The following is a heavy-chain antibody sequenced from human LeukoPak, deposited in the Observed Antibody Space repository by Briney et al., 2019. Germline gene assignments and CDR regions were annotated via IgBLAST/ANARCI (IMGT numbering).Heavy chain of an antibody. CDR3: ATDGSGYFDY. CDR1: GFTFSSYS. D-gene: IGHD6-19*01. J-gene: IGHJ4*02. V-gene: IGHV3-30*03. Sequence: GGSLRLSCAASGFTFSSYSMNWVRQAPGKGLEWVAVTAHDESAKYYADSVKGRFTISRDNSKSTLYLQMNNLRTEDTATYYCATDGSGYFDYWGQGTLVSVSS. CDR2: TAHDESAK.